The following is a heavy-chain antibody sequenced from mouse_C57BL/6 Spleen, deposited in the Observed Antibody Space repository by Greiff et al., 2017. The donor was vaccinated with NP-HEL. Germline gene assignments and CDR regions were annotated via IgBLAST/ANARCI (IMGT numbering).Heavy chain of an antibody. J-gene: IGHJ4*01. D-gene: IGHD3-2*02. CDR1: GFHIKDYY. Sequence: EVQLQQSGAELVRPGASVKLSCTASGFHIKDYYMHWVKQRPEQGLEWIGRIDPEDGDTEYAPKFQGKATMTADTSSNTAYLQLSSLTSEDTAVYYCTTSSGSGYYAMDYWGQGTSVTVSS. CDR2: IDPEDGDT. V-gene: IGHV14-1*01. CDR3: TTSSGSGYYAMDY.